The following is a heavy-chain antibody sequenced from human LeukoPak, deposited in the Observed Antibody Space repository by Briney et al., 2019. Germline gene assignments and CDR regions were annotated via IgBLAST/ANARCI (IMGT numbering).Heavy chain of an antibody. D-gene: IGHD6-19*01. J-gene: IGHJ4*02. CDR2: IYYEGST. CDR3: AREPSFSGWLHC. CDR1: GGSISNYY. Sequence: SETLSLICTVSGGSISNYYWSWMRQAPEKGLEWIGYIYYEGSTNYNPSLKSRVTISVDTSKNQFSLNLNSVTAADTAVYYCAREPSFSGWLHCWGQGIQVTVSS. V-gene: IGHV4-59*01.